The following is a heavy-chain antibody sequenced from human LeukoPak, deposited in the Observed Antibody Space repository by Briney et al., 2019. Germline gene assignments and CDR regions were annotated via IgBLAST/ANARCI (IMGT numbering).Heavy chain of an antibody. CDR1: GFTFSSYG. CDR2: ISYDGSNK. D-gene: IGHD1-20*01. J-gene: IGHJ4*02. V-gene: IGHV3-30*03. Sequence: PGGSLRLSCAASGFTFSSYGMHWVRQAPGKGLEWVAVISYDGSNKYYADSVKGRFTISRDNAKNSLYLQMNSLRAEDTAVYYCGRRAGNSWNPQYYFDYWGQGTLVTVSS. CDR3: GRRAGNSWNPQYYFDY.